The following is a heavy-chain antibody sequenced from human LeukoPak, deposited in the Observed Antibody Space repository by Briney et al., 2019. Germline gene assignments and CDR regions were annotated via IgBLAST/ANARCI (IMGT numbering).Heavy chain of an antibody. Sequence: GASVKVSCKASGYTFTGYYMHWVRQAPGQGLEWMGWINPNSGGTNYAQKFQGRVTMTRDTSISTAYMELSRLRSDDTAVYYCARDLIVGAPTLTSLALWGQGTLVTVSS. CDR2: INPNSGGT. J-gene: IGHJ4*02. CDR3: ARDLIVGAPTLTSLAL. V-gene: IGHV1-2*02. D-gene: IGHD1-26*01. CDR1: GYTFTGYY.